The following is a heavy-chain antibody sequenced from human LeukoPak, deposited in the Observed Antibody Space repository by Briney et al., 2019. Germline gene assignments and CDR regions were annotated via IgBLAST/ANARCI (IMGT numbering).Heavy chain of an antibody. J-gene: IGHJ4*02. CDR1: GFPFSSYW. CDR2: IKQDGSKK. Sequence: TGGSLRLSCVASGFPFSSYWMTWVRQAPGKGLEWVANIKQDGSKKSYVDSVKGRFTISRDNAKNSLYLQMNSLRAEDTAIYYCTRVGYIDEGIDYLGQGTLVTVSS. D-gene: IGHD5-24*01. V-gene: IGHV3-7*04. CDR3: TRVGYIDEGIDY.